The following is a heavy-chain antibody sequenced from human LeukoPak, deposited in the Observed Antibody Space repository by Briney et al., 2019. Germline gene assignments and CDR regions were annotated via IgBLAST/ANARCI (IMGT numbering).Heavy chain of an antibody. V-gene: IGHV1-2*06. CDR1: GYTFTGYY. CDR3: ARDGPHKTTVVSYYGMDV. Sequence: ASVKVSCKASGYTFTGYYMHWVRQAPGQGLEWMGRINPNSGGTNYAQKFQGRVTMTRDTSISTAYMELSRLRSDDTAVYYCARDGPHKTTVVSYYGMDVWGQGTTVTVSS. J-gene: IGHJ6*02. D-gene: IGHD4-23*01. CDR2: INPNSGGT.